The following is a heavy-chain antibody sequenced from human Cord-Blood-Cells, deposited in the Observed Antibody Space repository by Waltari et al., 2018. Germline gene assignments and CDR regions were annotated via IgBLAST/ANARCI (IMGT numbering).Heavy chain of an antibody. CDR3: ARGPLPLWFMHNWFDP. J-gene: IGHJ5*02. CDR2: INHSGST. CDR1: GGSFSGYY. V-gene: IGHV4-34*01. D-gene: IGHD3-10*01. Sequence: QVQLQQWGAGLLKPSETLSLTCAVYGGSFSGYYWSWIRQPPGKGLEWIGEINHSGSTNYNPSLKSRVTRSVDTSKNQFSLKLSSVTAADTAVYYCARGPLPLWFMHNWFDPWGQGTLVTVSS.